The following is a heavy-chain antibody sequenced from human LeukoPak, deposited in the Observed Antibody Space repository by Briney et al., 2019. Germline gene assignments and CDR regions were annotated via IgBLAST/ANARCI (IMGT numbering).Heavy chain of an antibody. CDR1: GFSFSNYG. J-gene: IGHJ4*02. CDR2: IWHDGSHP. D-gene: IGHD4-17*01. CDR3: ARDPDLYGDSFFDF. Sequence: PGGSLGLSCAASGFSFSNYGFHWVRQAPGKGLEWVAVIWHDGSHPYYADSVKGRFIISRDNSKSTLFIQMHSLTAEDTAVYYCARDPDLYGDSFFDFWGQGTLVTVSS. V-gene: IGHV3-33*01.